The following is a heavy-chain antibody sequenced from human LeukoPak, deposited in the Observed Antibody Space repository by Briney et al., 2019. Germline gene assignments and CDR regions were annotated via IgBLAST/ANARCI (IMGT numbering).Heavy chain of an antibody. Sequence: GGSLRLSCAASGFTFSSYGMHWVRQAPGKGLEWVAFIRYDGSNKYYADSVKGRFTISRDNSKNTLYLQMNSLRAEDTAVYYCAKEGIYYGSGFDYWGQGTLVTVSS. CDR2: IRYDGSNK. CDR3: AKEGIYYGSGFDY. J-gene: IGHJ4*02. V-gene: IGHV3-30*02. CDR1: GFTFSSYG. D-gene: IGHD3-10*01.